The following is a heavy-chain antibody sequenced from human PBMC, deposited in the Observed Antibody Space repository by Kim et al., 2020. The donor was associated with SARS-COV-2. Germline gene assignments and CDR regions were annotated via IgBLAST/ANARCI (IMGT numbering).Heavy chain of an antibody. CDR3: AKAGGSYSVFDY. Sequence: GGSLRLSCAASGFTFSSYGMHWVRQAPGKGLEWVAVISYDGSNKYYADSVKGRFTISRDNSKNTLYLQMNSLRAEDTAVYYCAKAGGSYSVFDYWGQGTLVTVSS. D-gene: IGHD1-26*01. J-gene: IGHJ4*02. CDR2: ISYDGSNK. CDR1: GFTFSSYG. V-gene: IGHV3-30*18.